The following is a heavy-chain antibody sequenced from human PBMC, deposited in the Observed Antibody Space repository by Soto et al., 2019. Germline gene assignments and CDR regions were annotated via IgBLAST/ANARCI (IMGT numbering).Heavy chain of an antibody. D-gene: IGHD3-3*01. Sequence: GASEKVSCKASGYTFTNYAIHWVRQAPGQRLEWMGWINTGNGNTKYSQKFQDRVTITRDTSASTAYMELSSLRSEDTAVYYCAKERTITYGMDVWGQGTVVTV. CDR2: INTGNGNT. CDR1: GYTFTNYA. CDR3: AKERTITYGMDV. J-gene: IGHJ6*02. V-gene: IGHV1-3*04.